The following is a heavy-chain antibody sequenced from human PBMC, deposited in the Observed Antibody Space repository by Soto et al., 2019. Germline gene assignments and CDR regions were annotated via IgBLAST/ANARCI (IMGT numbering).Heavy chain of an antibody. CDR2: IYWDDDK. Sequence: QITLKESGPTLVKSTQTLTLTCTFSGFSLSTSGVGVGWIRQPPGKALEWLALIYWDDDKRYSPSLKSRLTSTNNTSKNQVVLTMTKMDPGDTATYYCAHAIAPRVLDYWGQGTLVTVSS. D-gene: IGHD2-21*01. V-gene: IGHV2-5*02. CDR3: AHAIAPRVLDY. J-gene: IGHJ4*02. CDR1: GFSLSTSGVG.